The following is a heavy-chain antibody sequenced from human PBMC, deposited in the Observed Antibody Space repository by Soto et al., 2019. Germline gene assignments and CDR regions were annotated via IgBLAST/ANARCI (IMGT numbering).Heavy chain of an antibody. CDR3: ARSPHIQLWSYPSDY. Sequence: QVQLQESGPGLVKPSQTLSLTCTVSGGSISSGGYYWSWIRQHPGKGLEWIGYIYFSGSTYYNPSLKSRVIISVDTSKNQFSLKLSSVTAADTAVYYCARSPHIQLWSYPSDYWGQGTLVTVSS. D-gene: IGHD5-18*01. CDR1: GGSISSGGYY. J-gene: IGHJ4*02. V-gene: IGHV4-31*03. CDR2: IYFSGST.